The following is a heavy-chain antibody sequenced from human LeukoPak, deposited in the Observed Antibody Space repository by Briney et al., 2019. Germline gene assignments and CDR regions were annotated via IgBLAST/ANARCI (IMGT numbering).Heavy chain of an antibody. V-gene: IGHV3-48*03. CDR2: ISSSGNIK. J-gene: IGHJ4*02. D-gene: IGHD6-19*01. CDR1: GFAFNSYE. Sequence: GGSLRLSCIASGFAFNSYEMNWVRQAPGKGLEWVSYISSSGNIKHYADSVKGRFTISRDNAKNSLYLQMNSLRAEDTAVYYCARARYTSGWETLDYWGQGTLVTVSS. CDR3: ARARYTSGWETLDY.